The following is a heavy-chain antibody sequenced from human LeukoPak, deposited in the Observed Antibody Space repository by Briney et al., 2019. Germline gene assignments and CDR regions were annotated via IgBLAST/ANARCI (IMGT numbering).Heavy chain of an antibody. J-gene: IGHJ4*02. Sequence: SETLSLTCTVSGGSISSSSYYWGWIRQPPGKGLEWIGEINHSGSTNYNPSLKSRVTISVDTSKNQFSLKLSSVTAADTAVYYCARGGRSNPLGYWGQGTLVTVSS. D-gene: IGHD7-27*01. CDR2: INHSGST. V-gene: IGHV4-39*07. CDR1: GGSISSSSYY. CDR3: ARGGRSNPLGY.